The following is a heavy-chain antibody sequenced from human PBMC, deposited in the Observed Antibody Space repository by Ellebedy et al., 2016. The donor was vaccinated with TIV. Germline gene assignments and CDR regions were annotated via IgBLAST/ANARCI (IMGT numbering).Heavy chain of an antibody. CDR2: INPNSGGT. D-gene: IGHD6-13*01. Sequence: ASVKVSXXASGYTFTGYYMHWVRQAPGQGLEWMGWINPNSGGTNYAQKFQGRVTMTRDTSISTAYMELSRLRSDDTAVYYCARDSGYSSSWYKGGSDYWGQGTLVTVSS. CDR3: ARDSGYSSSWYKGGSDY. J-gene: IGHJ4*02. V-gene: IGHV1-2*02. CDR1: GYTFTGYY.